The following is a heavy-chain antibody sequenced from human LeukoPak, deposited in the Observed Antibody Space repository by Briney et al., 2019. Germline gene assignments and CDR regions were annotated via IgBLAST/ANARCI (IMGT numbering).Heavy chain of an antibody. Sequence: SETLSLTCTVSGGSISSGSYYWSWIRQPAGKGQEWIGRIYTSGSTNYNPSLKSRVTISVDTSKNQFSLKLSSVTAADTAVYYCAREPADYDILTGYYTYYFDYWGQGTLVTVSS. J-gene: IGHJ4*02. CDR2: IYTSGST. CDR1: GGSISSGSYY. CDR3: AREPADYDILTGYYTYYFDY. D-gene: IGHD3-9*01. V-gene: IGHV4-61*02.